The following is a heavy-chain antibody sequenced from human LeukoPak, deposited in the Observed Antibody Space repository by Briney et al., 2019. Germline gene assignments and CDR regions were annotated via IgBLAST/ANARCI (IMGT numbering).Heavy chain of an antibody. D-gene: IGHD3-3*01. J-gene: IGHJ4*02. CDR2: IRDDGGNT. CDR1: GFTFSSYG. CDR3: AQDHRDFWDSYYTSWNWNYVGYFDF. V-gene: IGHV3-23*01. Sequence: GGSLRLSCAATGFTFSSYGMSWVRQAPGKGLEWVSVIRDDGGNTYYADSVKGRFTISRDNSKNTLYLQMNSLRAEDTDVYYCAQDHRDFWDSYYTSWNWNYVGYFDFWGQGTLVTVSS.